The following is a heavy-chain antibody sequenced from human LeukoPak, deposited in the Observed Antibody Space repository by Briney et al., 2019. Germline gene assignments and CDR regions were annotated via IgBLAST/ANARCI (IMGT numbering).Heavy chain of an antibody. CDR1: GGSISSSSYY. V-gene: IGHV4-39*07. Sequence: SETLSLTCTVSGGSISSSSYYWGWIRQPPGKGLEWIGSIYYSGSTYYNPSLKSRVTISVDTSKNQFSLKLSSVTAADTAVYYCAREMDYYDSSAEGGAFDIWGQGTMVTVSS. CDR3: AREMDYYDSSAEGGAFDI. D-gene: IGHD3-22*01. J-gene: IGHJ3*02. CDR2: IYYSGST.